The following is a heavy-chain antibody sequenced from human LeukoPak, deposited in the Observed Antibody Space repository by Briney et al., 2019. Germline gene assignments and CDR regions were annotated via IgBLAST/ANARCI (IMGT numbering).Heavy chain of an antibody. V-gene: IGHV4-39*07. D-gene: IGHD1-26*01. J-gene: IGHJ5*02. CDR3: ARVPVNIWENWFDP. Sequence: SETLSLTCTVSGGSTSSSSYYWGWIRQPPGKGLEWIGSIYYSGSTYYNPSLKSRVTISVDTSKNQFSLKLSSVTAADTAVYYCARVPVNIWENWFDPWGQGTLVTVSS. CDR1: GGSTSSSSYY. CDR2: IYYSGST.